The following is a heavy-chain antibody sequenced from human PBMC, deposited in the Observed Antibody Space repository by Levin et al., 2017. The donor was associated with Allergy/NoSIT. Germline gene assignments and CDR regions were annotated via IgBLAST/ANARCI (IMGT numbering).Heavy chain of an antibody. CDR2: ISYDGSNK. CDR3: ARDSNKYIRSESHLDY. J-gene: IGHJ4*02. V-gene: IGHV3-30-3*01. Sequence: AGGSLRLSCAASGFTFSSYAMHWVRQAPGKGLEWVAVISYDGSNKYYADSVKGRFTISRDNSKNTLYLQMNSLRAEDTAVYYCARDSNKYIRSESHLDYWGQGTLVTVSS. D-gene: IGHD1-14*01. CDR1: GFTFSSYA.